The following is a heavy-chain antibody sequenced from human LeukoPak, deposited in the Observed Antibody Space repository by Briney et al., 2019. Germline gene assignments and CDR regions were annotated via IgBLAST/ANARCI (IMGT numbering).Heavy chain of an antibody. V-gene: IGHV3-23*01. CDR3: AKRNYDFWSGYYRRAENHFDY. J-gene: IGHJ4*02. Sequence: GGSLRLSCAASGFTFSSYAMSWVRQTPGKGLEWVSATSGSGGDTYYTDSVKGRFTISRDNSKNTLFLQMNSLRVEDTAVYYCAKRNYDFWSGYYRRAENHFDYWGQGTLVTVSS. CDR2: TSGSGGDT. D-gene: IGHD3-3*01. CDR1: GFTFSSYA.